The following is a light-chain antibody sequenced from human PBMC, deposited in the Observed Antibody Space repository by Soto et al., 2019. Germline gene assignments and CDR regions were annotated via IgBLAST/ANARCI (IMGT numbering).Light chain of an antibody. CDR3: SAWDDSLSGWV. CDR1: NSNIGSNT. Sequence: QSVLTQPPSASGTPGQRVTISCSGSNSNIGSNTVNWYQQLPGTAPKLPIYSNNQRPSGVPDRFSGSKSGTSASLAISGLQSEDEADYYCSAWDDSLSGWVFGGGTKLTVL. J-gene: IGLJ3*02. CDR2: SNN. V-gene: IGLV1-44*01.